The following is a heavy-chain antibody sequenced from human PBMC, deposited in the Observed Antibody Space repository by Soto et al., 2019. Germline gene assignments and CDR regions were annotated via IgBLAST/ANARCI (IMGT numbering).Heavy chain of an antibody. CDR2: ISAYNGDT. D-gene: IGHD3-10*01. CDR1: GYTFTSHG. CDR3: ARMVRGSNIDYYHYMDV. J-gene: IGHJ6*03. Sequence: QVQLVQSGGEVRKPGASVKVSCKASGYTFTSHGISWVRQAPGQGLEWMGWISAYNGDTNYAQKLQGRATVTTDRSTSTAYMELRSLRSEDTAVYYCARMVRGSNIDYYHYMDVWGKGTTVTVSS. V-gene: IGHV1-18*01.